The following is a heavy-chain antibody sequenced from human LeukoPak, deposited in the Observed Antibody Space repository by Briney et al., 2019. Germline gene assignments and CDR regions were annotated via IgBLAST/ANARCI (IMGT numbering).Heavy chain of an antibody. CDR2: INHSGST. CDR1: GGSISSSSYY. D-gene: IGHD6-13*01. CDR3: ARSRRIAAAGTGRYYYMDV. J-gene: IGHJ6*03. Sequence: SETLSLTCTVSGGSISSSSYYWGWIRQPPGKGLEWIGEINHSGSTNYNPSLKSRVTISVDTSKNQFSLKLSSVTAADTAVYYCARSRRIAAAGTGRYYYMDVWGKGTTVTISS. V-gene: IGHV4-39*07.